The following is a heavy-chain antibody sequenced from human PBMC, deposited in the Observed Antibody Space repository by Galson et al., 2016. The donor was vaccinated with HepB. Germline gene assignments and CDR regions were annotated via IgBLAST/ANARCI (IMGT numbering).Heavy chain of an antibody. CDR3: SSDIVVEPAA. J-gene: IGHJ5*02. CDR2: INKDGSGK. Sequence: SLRLSCAASGFMFSGYWMNWVRQAPGKGLEWVATINKDGSGKYYVDSVKGRFTISRDNTKNSLHLQMNSLRAGDTAVYYCSSDIVVEPAAWGQGTLVTVPS. V-gene: IGHV3-7*03. CDR1: GFMFSGYW. D-gene: IGHD2-2*01.